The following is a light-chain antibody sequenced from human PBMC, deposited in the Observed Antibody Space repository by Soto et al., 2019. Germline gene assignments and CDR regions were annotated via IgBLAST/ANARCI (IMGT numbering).Light chain of an antibody. CDR3: SSFAGNNNLV. V-gene: IGLV2-8*01. Sequence: QSALTQPPSASGSPGQSVTISCTGTSSDVGGYNYVSWYQQHPVKAPKLMISEVSKRPSGVPDRFSGSKSGNTASLTVSGIQAEYEADYYCSSFAGNNNLVFGGGTKLTVL. CDR1: SSDVGGYNY. CDR2: EVS. J-gene: IGLJ2*01.